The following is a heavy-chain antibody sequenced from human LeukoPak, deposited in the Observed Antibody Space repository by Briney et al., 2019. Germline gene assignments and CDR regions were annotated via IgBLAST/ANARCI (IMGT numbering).Heavy chain of an antibody. Sequence: SETLSLTCTVSGGSISSYYWSWIRQPPGKGLEWIGYIYYSGSTNYNPSLKSRVTISVDTSKNQFSLKLSSVTAADTAVYYCARLVVEQLVYFDYWGQGTLVTVSS. CDR1: GGSISSYY. CDR2: IYYSGST. J-gene: IGHJ4*02. V-gene: IGHV4-59*08. CDR3: ARLVVEQLVYFDY. D-gene: IGHD6-13*01.